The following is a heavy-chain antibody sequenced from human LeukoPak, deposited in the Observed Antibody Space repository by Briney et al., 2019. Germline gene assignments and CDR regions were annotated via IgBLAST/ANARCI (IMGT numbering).Heavy chain of an antibody. CDR1: GYTFTSYG. Sequence: ASVKVSCKASGYTFTSYGISWVRQAPGQGLEWMGWISAYNGNTNYAQKLQGRVTMTTDTSTSTAYMELRSLRSDDTAVYYCARALRYFDWLSHGLYMDVWGKGTTVTVSS. CDR2: ISAYNGNT. J-gene: IGHJ6*03. CDR3: ARALRYFDWLSHGLYMDV. V-gene: IGHV1-18*01. D-gene: IGHD3-9*01.